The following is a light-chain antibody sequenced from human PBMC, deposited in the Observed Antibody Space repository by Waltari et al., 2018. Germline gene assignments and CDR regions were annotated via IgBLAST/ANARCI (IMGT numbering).Light chain of an antibody. J-gene: IGKJ4*01. V-gene: IGKV3-11*01. CDR3: QQRVPIT. CDR2: DIT. CDR1: QSVSDY. Sequence: EIVLTQSPATLSLSPGERATLSCRTSQSVSDYLALYQQKPRQSPRLLIYDITTRATGGPARFSGSGSGTDFTLTISSLEPEEFAVYFCQQRVPITFVGGTKVDMK.